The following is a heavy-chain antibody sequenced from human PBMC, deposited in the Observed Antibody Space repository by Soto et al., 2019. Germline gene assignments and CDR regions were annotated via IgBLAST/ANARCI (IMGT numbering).Heavy chain of an antibody. Sequence: ASVKVSCKASGGTFSSYAISWVRQAPGQGLEWMGGIIPIFGTANYAQKFQGRVTITADESTSTAYMELSSLRSEDTAVYYCARAGGRLQSLYYFDYWGQGTLVTVSS. CDR1: GGTFSSYA. CDR2: IIPIFGTA. D-gene: IGHD3-16*01. J-gene: IGHJ4*02. V-gene: IGHV1-69*13. CDR3: ARAGGRLQSLYYFDY.